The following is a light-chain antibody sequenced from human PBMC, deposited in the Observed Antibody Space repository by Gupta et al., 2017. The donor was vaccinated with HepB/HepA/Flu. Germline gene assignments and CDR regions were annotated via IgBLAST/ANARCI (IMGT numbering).Light chain of an antibody. CDR3: EQGSNWPYT. CDR2: DAT. V-gene: IGKV3-11*01. Sequence: EVALTQSPATLSLPPGARAILSCRASQRVTRNLAWFQQKPGQAPRLLIYDATNRATGIPARFSGSGSGTDFTLTISSLEPEDFAVYYCEQGSNWPYTFGQGTKLEIK. J-gene: IGKJ2*01. CDR1: QRVTRN.